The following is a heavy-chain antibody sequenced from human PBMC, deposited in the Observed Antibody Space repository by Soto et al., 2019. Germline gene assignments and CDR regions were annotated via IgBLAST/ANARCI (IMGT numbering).Heavy chain of an antibody. D-gene: IGHD1-26*01. V-gene: IGHV3-74*01. CDR2: INSDGSRI. CDR1: GFTLSSYW. Sequence: GGSLRLSCAASGFTLSSYWMHWVRQAPGKGLVWVSRINSDGSRISYADSVKGRFTISRDNAKNTLYLQMNSLRAEDTAVYYCARGGSLYWYFDLWGRGTLVTVSS. CDR3: ARGGSLYWYFDL. J-gene: IGHJ2*01.